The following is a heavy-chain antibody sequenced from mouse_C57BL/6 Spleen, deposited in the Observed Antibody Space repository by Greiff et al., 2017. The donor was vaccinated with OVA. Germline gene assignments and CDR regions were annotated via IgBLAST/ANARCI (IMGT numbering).Heavy chain of an antibody. J-gene: IGHJ4*01. Sequence: VQLQQSGAELVKPGASVKLSCKASGYTFTSYWMHWVKQRPGQGLEWIGMIHPNSGSTNYNEKFKSKATLTVDKSSSTAYMQLSSLTSEDSAVYYCARRGGSSYKYYAMDYWGQGTSVTVSS. V-gene: IGHV1-64*01. CDR1: GYTFTSYW. CDR2: IHPNSGST. D-gene: IGHD1-1*01. CDR3: ARRGGSSYKYYAMDY.